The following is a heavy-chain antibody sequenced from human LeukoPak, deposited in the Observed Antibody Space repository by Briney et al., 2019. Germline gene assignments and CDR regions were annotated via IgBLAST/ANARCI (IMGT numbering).Heavy chain of an antibody. Sequence: PGPCLRPSCPPAALTVSKHWTGSVSQDARDGLESLSRINTDGTVTTYADSVKGRFTVSRDNADNTMFLQMNSVRYEDTAVYYCATKQWLAPPPDSWGQGTPVTVSS. V-gene: IGHV3-74*01. CDR1: ALTVSKHW. J-gene: IGHJ4*02. CDR2: INTDGTVT. CDR3: ATKQWLAPPPDS. D-gene: IGHD6-19*01.